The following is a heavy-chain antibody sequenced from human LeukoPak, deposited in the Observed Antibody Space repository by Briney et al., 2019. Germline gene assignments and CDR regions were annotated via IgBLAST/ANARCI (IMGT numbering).Heavy chain of an antibody. CDR2: IYPGDSDT. J-gene: IGHJ5*02. Sequence: GASLKISCKGSGYSFTSYWIGWVRQMPGKGLEWMGIIYPGDSDTRYSPSFQGQVTISADKSISTAYLQWSSLKASDTAMYYCARQGYDILTGYSNWFDHWGQGTLVTVSS. CDR3: ARQGYDILTGYSNWFDH. V-gene: IGHV5-51*01. D-gene: IGHD3-9*01. CDR1: GYSFTSYW.